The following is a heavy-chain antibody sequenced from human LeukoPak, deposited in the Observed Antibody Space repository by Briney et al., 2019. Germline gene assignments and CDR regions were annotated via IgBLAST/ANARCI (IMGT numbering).Heavy chain of an antibody. V-gene: IGHV1-69*06. CDR2: IIPIFGTA. CDR3: ARDRVSASSNHAFDI. J-gene: IGHJ3*02. Sequence: ASVKVSCTASGGTFSSYAISWVRQAPGQGLEWMGGIIPIFGTANYAQKLQGRVTITADKSTSTAYMELSSLRSEDTDVYYCARDRVSASSNHAFDIWGQGTMVTVSS. D-gene: IGHD2-2*01. CDR1: GGTFSSYA.